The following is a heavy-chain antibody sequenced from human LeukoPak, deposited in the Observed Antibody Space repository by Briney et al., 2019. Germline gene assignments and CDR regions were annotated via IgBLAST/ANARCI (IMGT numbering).Heavy chain of an antibody. D-gene: IGHD4-17*01. CDR3: ARDYGDSRGNWFDP. V-gene: IGHV1-69*06. Sequence: ASVKVSCKASGGTFSSYAISWVRQAPGQGLEWMGGIIPIFGTANYAQKFQGRVTITADKSTSTAYMELSSLRSEDTAVYYCARDYGDSRGNWFDPWGQGTLVTVSS. J-gene: IGHJ5*02. CDR1: GGTFSSYA. CDR2: IIPIFGTA.